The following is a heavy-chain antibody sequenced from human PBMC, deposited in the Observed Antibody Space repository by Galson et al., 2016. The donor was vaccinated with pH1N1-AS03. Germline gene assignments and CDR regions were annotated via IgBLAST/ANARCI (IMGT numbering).Heavy chain of an antibody. Sequence: TLSLTCAVSGGSMTSPDWWTWVRQPPGKGLEWIGDVHYSGTTSYNPSLNSRVTMSIDKSNNQFSLNLGSVTAADPAVYFCASAGYHTPGYHYWGQGALVTVSS. V-gene: IGHV4-4*01. CDR3: ASAGYHTPGYHY. J-gene: IGHJ4*02. CDR1: GGSMTSPDW. CDR2: VHYSGTT. D-gene: IGHD3-16*02.